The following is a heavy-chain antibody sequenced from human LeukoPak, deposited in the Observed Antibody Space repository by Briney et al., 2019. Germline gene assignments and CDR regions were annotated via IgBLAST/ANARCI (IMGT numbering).Heavy chain of an antibody. D-gene: IGHD2-8*01. Sequence: ASVKVSCKASGYTFTSYGISWVRQAPGQGLEWMGWISAYNGNTNYAQKLQGRVTMTTDTSTSTAYMELRSLRSDDTAVYYCAREEYCTNGVCYTLDYRGQGTLVTVSS. V-gene: IGHV1-18*01. CDR3: AREEYCTNGVCYTLDY. CDR1: GYTFTSYG. CDR2: ISAYNGNT. J-gene: IGHJ4*02.